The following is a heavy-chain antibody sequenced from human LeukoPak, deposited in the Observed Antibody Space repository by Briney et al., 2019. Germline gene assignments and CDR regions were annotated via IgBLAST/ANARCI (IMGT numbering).Heavy chain of an antibody. J-gene: IGHJ5*02. D-gene: IGHD6-19*01. CDR2: ISYDGSNK. V-gene: IGHV3-30*18. Sequence: GRSLRLSCAASGFTFSSYGMHWVRQAPGKGLEWVAVISYDGSNKYYADSVKGRFTISRDNSKNTLYLQMHSLRPEDTAMYYCAKACSGWGCFDPWGQGTLLTVSS. CDR3: AKACSGWGCFDP. CDR1: GFTFSSYG.